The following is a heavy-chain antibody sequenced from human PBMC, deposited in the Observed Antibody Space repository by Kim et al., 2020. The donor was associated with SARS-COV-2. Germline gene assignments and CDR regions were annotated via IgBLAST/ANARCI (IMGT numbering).Heavy chain of an antibody. J-gene: IGHJ4*02. CDR3: ARDDPDDMGAPDY. V-gene: IGHV4-59*01. D-gene: IGHD3-9*01. Sequence: YNPSLKSRVTISVYTSKNQFSLKLSSVTAADTAVYYCARDDPDDMGAPDYWGQGTLVTVSS.